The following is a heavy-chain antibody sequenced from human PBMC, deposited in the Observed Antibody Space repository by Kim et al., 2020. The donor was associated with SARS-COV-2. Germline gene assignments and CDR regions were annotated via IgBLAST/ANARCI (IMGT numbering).Heavy chain of an antibody. CDR3: ARDRNFWSPGGMDV. D-gene: IGHD3-3*01. V-gene: IGHV3-11*01. J-gene: IGHJ6*02. Sequence: ADSVKGRFTISRDNAKNSLYLQMNSLRAEDTTVYYCARDRNFWSPGGMDVWGQGTTVTVSS.